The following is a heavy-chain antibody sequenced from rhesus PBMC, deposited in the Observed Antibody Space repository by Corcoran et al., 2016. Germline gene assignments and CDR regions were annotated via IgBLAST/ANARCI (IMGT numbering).Heavy chain of an antibody. Sequence: QVTLKESGPALVKPTQTLTLTCTFSGFSLTTSGMGVGWSRQPPGKALEWLALIYWDDDKRYSTSLKSRLTISKDTSKNQVVLTMTNMDPVDTATYYCARGYSGNYGLDSWGQGVVVTVSS. CDR1: GFSLTTSGMG. V-gene: IGHV2-174*01. D-gene: IGHD1-44*01. J-gene: IGHJ6*01. CDR3: ARGYSGNYGLDS. CDR2: IYWDDDK.